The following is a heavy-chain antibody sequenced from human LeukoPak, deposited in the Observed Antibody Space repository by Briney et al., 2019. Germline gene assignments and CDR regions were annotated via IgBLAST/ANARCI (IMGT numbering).Heavy chain of an antibody. CDR1: GFTVSDNY. CDR2: IHSGGNT. CDR3: ARGYCPSSDCYEGRNLFGP. J-gene: IGHJ5*02. D-gene: IGHD2-2*01. Sequence: PGGSLRLSCAASGFTVSDNYMGWVRQAPGKGLEWVSIIHSGGNTYYPDSVKGRFTISRDTSMNTLFLQMNSLRAEDTAVYYCARGYCPSSDCYEGRNLFGPWGQGTLVTVSS. V-gene: IGHV3-53*01.